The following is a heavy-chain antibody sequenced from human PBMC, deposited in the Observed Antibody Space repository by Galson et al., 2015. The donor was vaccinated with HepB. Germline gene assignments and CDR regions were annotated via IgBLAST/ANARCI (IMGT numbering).Heavy chain of an antibody. J-gene: IGHJ4*02. D-gene: IGHD6-13*01. CDR1: GYTFTSYG. Sequence: SVKVSCKASGYTFTSYGISWVRQAPGQGLEWMGWISAYNGNTNYAQKLQGRVTMTTDTSTGTAYMELRSLRSDDTAVYYCARDPGHSSSWFGLDYWGQGTLVTVSS. CDR2: ISAYNGNT. CDR3: ARDPGHSSSWFGLDY. V-gene: IGHV1-18*01.